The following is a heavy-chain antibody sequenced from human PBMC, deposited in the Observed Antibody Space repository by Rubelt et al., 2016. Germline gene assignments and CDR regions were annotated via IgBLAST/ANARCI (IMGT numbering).Heavy chain of an antibody. D-gene: IGHD2-15*01. Sequence: GAEVKKPGASVKVSCKASGYTFTSYDINWVRQATGQGLEWMGWMNPNSGNTGYAQKFQGRVTMTRNTSISTAYMELSSLRSEDTAVYYCARGYCSGGSCRNLYYGMDVWGQGTTVTVSS. CDR3: ARGYCSGGSCRNLYYGMDV. V-gene: IGHV1-8*01. J-gene: IGHJ6*02. CDR1: GYTFTSYD. CDR2: MNPNSGNT.